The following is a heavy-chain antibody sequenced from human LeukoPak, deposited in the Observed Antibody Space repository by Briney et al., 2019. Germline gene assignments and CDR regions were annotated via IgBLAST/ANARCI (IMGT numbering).Heavy chain of an antibody. Sequence: ASVKVSCKASGYTFTSYYMHWVRQAPGQGLEWMGIINPSGGSTSYAQKFQGRVTMTRDTSISTAYMELSRLRSDDTAVYYCARVSDYGDEIDYWGQGTLVTVSS. J-gene: IGHJ4*02. CDR2: INPSGGST. CDR1: GYTFTSYY. CDR3: ARVSDYGDEIDY. V-gene: IGHV1-46*01. D-gene: IGHD4-17*01.